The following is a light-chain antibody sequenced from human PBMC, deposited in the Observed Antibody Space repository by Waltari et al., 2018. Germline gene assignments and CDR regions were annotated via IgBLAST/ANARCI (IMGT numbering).Light chain of an antibody. V-gene: IGKV1-39*01. CDR2: AAS. CDR1: QTIRNY. CDR3: QETYTTLFT. J-gene: IGKJ3*01. Sequence: DIQMTQSPPSLAVSVGDSVNITCRASQTIRNYLNWYQQRPGKAPKRLISAASRLQSGVPSRFSGSGSGTDFALTISSLQPEDFASYHCQETYTTLFTFGPGTKVEIK.